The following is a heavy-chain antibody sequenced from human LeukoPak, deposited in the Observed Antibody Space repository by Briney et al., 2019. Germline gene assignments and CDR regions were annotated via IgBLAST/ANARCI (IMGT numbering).Heavy chain of an antibody. Sequence: GGSLRLSCAASGFTFSSYAMSWVSQAPGKGLEWVSTISGSGGSTYYADSVKGRFTISRDNSKNTLYLQMNSLRAEDTAVYYCASPYYGSGSSPFDYWGQGTLVTVSS. CDR2: ISGSGGST. CDR1: GFTFSSYA. V-gene: IGHV3-23*01. CDR3: ASPYYGSGSSPFDY. D-gene: IGHD3-10*01. J-gene: IGHJ4*02.